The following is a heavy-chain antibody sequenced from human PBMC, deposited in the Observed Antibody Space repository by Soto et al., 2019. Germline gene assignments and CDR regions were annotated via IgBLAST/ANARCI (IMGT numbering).Heavy chain of an antibody. Sequence: GSLRLSCAASGFTFSSYPMSWVRQAPGKGLEWVSVISGSGSSTYYAESVKGRFTISRDNSKNTLYLQINGLRAEDTAVFFCAKPLGYSSSWTFDHWGQGTLVPVSS. CDR2: ISGSGSST. D-gene: IGHD6-13*01. CDR1: GFTFSSYP. J-gene: IGHJ4*02. V-gene: IGHV3-23*01. CDR3: AKPLGYSSSWTFDH.